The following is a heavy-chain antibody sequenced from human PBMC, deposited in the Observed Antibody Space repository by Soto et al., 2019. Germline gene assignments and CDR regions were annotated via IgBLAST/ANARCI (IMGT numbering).Heavy chain of an antibody. V-gene: IGHV3-23*01. J-gene: IGHJ5*02. CDR3: AKDPADYLLNNWFDP. Sequence: GGSLRLSCAASGFTFSSYAMSWVRQAPGKGLEWVSAISGSGGSTYYADSVKGRFTISRDNSKNTLYLQMNSLRAEDTAVYYCAKDPADYLLNNWFDPWGQGTLVTVSS. CDR1: GFTFSSYA. D-gene: IGHD2-8*01. CDR2: ISGSGGST.